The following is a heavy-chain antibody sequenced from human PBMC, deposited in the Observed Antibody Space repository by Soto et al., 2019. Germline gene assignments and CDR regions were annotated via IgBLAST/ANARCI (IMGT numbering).Heavy chain of an antibody. Sequence: QVQLVESGGGVVQPGRSLRVSCAASGFTFSNYAMHWVRQAPGKGLEWVAVISYDGSHKYYAESVKGRFTISRDNSNNTLYLQMTTLSAENTAVYYWARDNDAYPASIRLYYYTGMAVWGKGTPVTVSS. V-gene: IGHV3-30-3*01. CDR3: ARDNDAYPASIRLYYYTGMAV. J-gene: IGHJ6*04. D-gene: IGHD2-8*01. CDR1: GFTFSNYA. CDR2: ISYDGSHK.